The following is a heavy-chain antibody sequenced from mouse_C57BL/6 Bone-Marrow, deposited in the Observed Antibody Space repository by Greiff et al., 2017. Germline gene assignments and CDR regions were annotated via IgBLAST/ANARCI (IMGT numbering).Heavy chain of an antibody. V-gene: IGHV1-76*01. J-gene: IGHJ1*03. CDR2: IYPGSGNT. CDR1: GYTFTDYY. Sequence: QVQLQQSGAELVRPGASVKLSCKASGYTFTDYYINWVKQRPGQGLEWIARIYPGSGNTYYNEKFKGKATLTAEKSSSTAYMQLSSLTSEDSAVYFGARGDYGSSYWYFDVWGTGTTVTVSS. CDR3: ARGDYGSSYWYFDV. D-gene: IGHD1-1*01.